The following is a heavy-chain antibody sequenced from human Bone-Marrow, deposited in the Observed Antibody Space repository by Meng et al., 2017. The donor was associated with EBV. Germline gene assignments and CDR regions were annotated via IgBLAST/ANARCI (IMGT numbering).Heavy chain of an antibody. CDR2: INHSGST. CDR3: ARANYYDSSGYYLFHFDY. CDR1: VGSFSGYY. J-gene: IGHJ4*02. V-gene: IGHV4-34*01. D-gene: IGHD3-22*01. Sequence: QVQLQQWGAGLLKPSETLSLTCAVYVGSFSGYYWSWIRQPPGKGLEWIGEINHSGSTNYNPSLKSRVTISVDTSKNQFSLKLSSVTAADTAVYYCARANYYDSSGYYLFHFDYWGQGTLVTVSS.